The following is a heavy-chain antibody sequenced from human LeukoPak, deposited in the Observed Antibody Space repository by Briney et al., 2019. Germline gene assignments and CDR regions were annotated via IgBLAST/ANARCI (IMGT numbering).Heavy chain of an antibody. CDR2: IYYSGST. D-gene: IGHD3-3*01. J-gene: IGHJ4*02. V-gene: IGHV4-30-4*08. Sequence: SQTLSLTCTVSGGSISSGDYYWSWIRQPPGKGLEWIGYIYYSGSTYYNPSLKSRVTISVDMSKNQFSLKLSSVTAADTAVYYCARANSGDYDSWSGYYPFHYWAQGTLVTVSS. CDR1: GGSISSGDYY. CDR3: ARANSGDYDSWSGYYPFHY.